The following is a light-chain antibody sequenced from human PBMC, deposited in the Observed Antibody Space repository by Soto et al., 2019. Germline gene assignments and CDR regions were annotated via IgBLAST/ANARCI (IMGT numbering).Light chain of an antibody. CDR2: GHN. V-gene: IGLV1-40*01. J-gene: IGLJ1*01. Sequence: QSVLTQPPSVSGAPGQRVTISCAGSPTNIGAGYDVHWYQHRPGTAPKLLVSGHNIRPSGVPDRFYGSKAGASASLAISGLQSEDEGDYYCAAWDASLGGFYVFGSGTKLTVL. CDR3: AAWDASLGGFYV. CDR1: PTNIGAGYD.